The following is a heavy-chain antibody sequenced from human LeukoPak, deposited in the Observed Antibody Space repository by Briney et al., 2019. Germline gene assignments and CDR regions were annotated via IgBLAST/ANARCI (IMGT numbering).Heavy chain of an antibody. CDR2: IIPIFGTT. Sequence: ASVKVSCKVSGGTLSNAISWVRQAPGQGLEWMGGIIPIFGTTNYAQKFQGRLTITTDESTNAVYMQLSSLRSEDTAVYYCARDSTGYSYYYMDVWGKGTTVTVSS. CDR1: GGTLSNA. CDR3: ARDSTGYSYYYMDV. J-gene: IGHJ6*03. V-gene: IGHV1-69*05. D-gene: IGHD4-17*01.